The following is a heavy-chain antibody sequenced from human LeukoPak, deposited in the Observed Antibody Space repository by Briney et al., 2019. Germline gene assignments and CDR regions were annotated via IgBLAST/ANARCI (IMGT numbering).Heavy chain of an antibody. CDR1: GYTFTSYD. J-gene: IGHJ6*02. Sequence: EASVKVSCKASGYTFTSYDINWVRQATGQGLEWMGWMNPNSGNTGYAQKFQGRVTMTRNTSISTAYMELNSLRSEDTAVYYCARVAVAGTGEYYYYYGMDVWGQGTTVTVSS. D-gene: IGHD6-19*01. CDR2: MNPNSGNT. CDR3: ARVAVAGTGEYYYYYGMDV. V-gene: IGHV1-8*01.